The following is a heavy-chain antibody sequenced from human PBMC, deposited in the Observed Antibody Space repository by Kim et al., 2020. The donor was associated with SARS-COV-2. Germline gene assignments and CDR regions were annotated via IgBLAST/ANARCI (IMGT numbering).Heavy chain of an antibody. J-gene: IGHJ4*02. V-gene: IGHV4-34*01. Sequence: GSTNYNPSHKSRVTISVETSKNQFSRKLSSVTAADTAVYYCARGPGIADYWGQGTLVTVSS. D-gene: IGHD6-13*01. CDR2: GST. CDR3: ARGPGIADY.